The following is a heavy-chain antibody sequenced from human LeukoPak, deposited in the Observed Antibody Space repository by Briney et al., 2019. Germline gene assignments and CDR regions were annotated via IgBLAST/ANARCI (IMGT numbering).Heavy chain of an antibody. CDR3: ARGIVVVPASNWFDP. Sequence: PSETLSLTCAVSGGSISSSNWWSWVRQPPGKGLEWIGEIYHSGSTNYNPSLKSRVTISVDKSKNQFSLKLSSATAADTAVYYCARGIVVVPASNWFDPWGQGTLVTVSS. CDR1: GGSISSSNW. J-gene: IGHJ5*02. V-gene: IGHV4-4*02. D-gene: IGHD2-2*01. CDR2: IYHSGST.